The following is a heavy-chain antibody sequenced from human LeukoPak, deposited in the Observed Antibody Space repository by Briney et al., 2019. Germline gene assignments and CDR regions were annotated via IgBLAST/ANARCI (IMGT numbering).Heavy chain of an antibody. CDR2: IRGKGYSDPP. D-gene: IGHD3-16*01. CDR3: TVPQSGGNWFDP. CDR1: GFTFSDSA. J-gene: IGHJ5*02. Sequence: PGGSLRLSCAASGFTFSDSAIHWARQASGKGLEWVGRIRGKGYSDPPAYVVSVKGRFTISRDDSKSTAYLQMNSLKAEDTAVYFCTVPQSGGNWFDPWGAGTQVTVSS. V-gene: IGHV3-73*01.